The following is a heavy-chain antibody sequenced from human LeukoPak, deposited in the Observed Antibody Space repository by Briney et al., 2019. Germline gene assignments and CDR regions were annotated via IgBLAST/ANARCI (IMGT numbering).Heavy chain of an antibody. Sequence: GGSLRLSCAASGFTFSDYYMSWIRQAPGKGLEWVSYISSSGSTIYYADSVKGRFTISRDNAKNSLYLQMNSLRAEDTAVYYCARDSHYGSGSCYYWFDPWGQGTLVTVSS. V-gene: IGHV3-11*01. CDR2: ISSSGSTI. J-gene: IGHJ5*02. D-gene: IGHD3-10*01. CDR3: ARDSHYGSGSCYYWFDP. CDR1: GFTFSDYY.